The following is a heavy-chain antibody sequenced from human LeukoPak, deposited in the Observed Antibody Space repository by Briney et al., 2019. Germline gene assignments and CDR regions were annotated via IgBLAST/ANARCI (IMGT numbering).Heavy chain of an antibody. Sequence: PGVSLRLSCAASGFTFSRHGMHWVRQAPGKGLEWVAFIRYDGSNKYYDDSVKGRFTITRDNYKNTQYLQMNSLRAEDTAVYYCAKDRAMVKYYFDYWGQGTLVTVSS. CDR2: IRYDGSNK. D-gene: IGHD5-18*01. CDR1: GFTFSRHG. CDR3: AKDRAMVKYYFDY. J-gene: IGHJ4*02. V-gene: IGHV3-30*02.